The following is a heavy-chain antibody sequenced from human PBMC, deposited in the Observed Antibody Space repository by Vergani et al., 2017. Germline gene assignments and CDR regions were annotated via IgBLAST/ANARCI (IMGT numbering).Heavy chain of an antibody. V-gene: IGHV1-69*12. CDR3: ASNTYWSGNGEGH. J-gene: IGHJ1*01. CDR1: GYTFTNYA. CDR2: IIPTFGTA. Sequence: QVQLVQSGAEVKKPGSSVKVSCKASGYTFTNYAFSWVRQAPGQGLEWLGGIIPTFGTATYAQRFQGRVTITADESTSTAYMDLTSLRLGDTAVYYCASNTYWSGNGEGHWGQGTLITVSS. D-gene: IGHD3-3*01.